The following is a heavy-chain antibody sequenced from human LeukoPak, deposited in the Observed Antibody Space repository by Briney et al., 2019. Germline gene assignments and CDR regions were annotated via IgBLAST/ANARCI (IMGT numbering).Heavy chain of an antibody. V-gene: IGHV1-18*01. CDR3: ARVLGFRPDTLKGSDY. CDR1: GYTFTNYG. CDR2: ISAYNRKT. J-gene: IGHJ4*02. Sequence: GASVKVSCKASGYTFTNYGISWVQQAPGQGLEWVGWISAYNRKTNYAQKLQGRVTMTTDTSTTTAYMELRSLRSDDTAVYYCARVLGFRPDTLKGSDYWGQGTLVTVSS.